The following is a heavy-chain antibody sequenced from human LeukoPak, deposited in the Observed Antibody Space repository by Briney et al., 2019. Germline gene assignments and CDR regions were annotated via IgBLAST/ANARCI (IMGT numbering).Heavy chain of an antibody. J-gene: IGHJ5*02. CDR1: GGSISSYY. V-gene: IGHV4-59*01. Sequence: ASETLSLICTVSGGSISSYYWSWIRQPPGKGLEWIGYIYYSGSTNYNPSLKSRVTISVDTSKNQFSLKLSSVTAADTAVYYCARGAFRSGWYWFDPWGQGTLVTVSS. CDR2: IYYSGST. CDR3: ARGAFRSGWYWFDP. D-gene: IGHD6-19*01.